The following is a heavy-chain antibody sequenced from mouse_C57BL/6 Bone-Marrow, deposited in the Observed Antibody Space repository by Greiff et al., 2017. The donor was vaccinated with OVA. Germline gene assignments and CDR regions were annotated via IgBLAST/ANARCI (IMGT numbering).Heavy chain of an antibody. Sequence: EVKVVESGAELVRPGASVKLSCTASGFNIKDDYMHWVKQRPEQGLEWIGWIDPENGDTEYASKFQGKATITADTSSNTAYLQLSSLTSEDTAVYYCTTGYGSSLFDYWGQGTTLTVSS. D-gene: IGHD1-1*01. J-gene: IGHJ2*01. CDR3: TTGYGSSLFDY. CDR2: IDPENGDT. CDR1: GFNIKDDY. V-gene: IGHV14-4*01.